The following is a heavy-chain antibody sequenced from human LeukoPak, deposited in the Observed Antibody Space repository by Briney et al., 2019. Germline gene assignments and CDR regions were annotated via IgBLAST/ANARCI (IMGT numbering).Heavy chain of an antibody. D-gene: IGHD6-19*01. J-gene: IGHJ5*01. V-gene: IGHV3-7*01. CDR3: AREFRSGYNSRWFDY. CDR1: GIILSSYW. CDR2: IKQDGSEK. Sequence: GGSLKLSCAASGIILSSYWMSWVRQAPGKGLEWVANIKQDGSEKWYVDSVKGRFTISRDNAKNSLYLQMNSLRVEDTAVYYCAREFRSGYNSRWFDYWGQGTLVTVSS.